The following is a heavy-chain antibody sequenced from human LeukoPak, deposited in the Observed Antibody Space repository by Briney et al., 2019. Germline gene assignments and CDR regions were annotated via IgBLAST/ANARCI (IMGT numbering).Heavy chain of an antibody. CDR2: IYYSGST. CDR1: GVSLGSYY. J-gene: IGHJ4*02. D-gene: IGHD1-14*01. Sequence: SETLSLTCTVSGVSLGSYYWSWLRQPPGKGLEWIGYIYYSGSTSYNPSLKSRVSISVDTSKNQFSLKLNSMTAADTAVYYCARNHYFDYWGQGTLVTVSS. CDR3: ARNHYFDY. V-gene: IGHV4-59*01.